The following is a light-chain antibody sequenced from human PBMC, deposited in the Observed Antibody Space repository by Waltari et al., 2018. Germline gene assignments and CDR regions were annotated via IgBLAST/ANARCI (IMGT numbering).Light chain of an antibody. V-gene: IGKV3-20*01. Sequence: EIVLTQSPDTLSLSPGERATLSCRASQTVSASFLAWYQHKPGQAPRLLIYDSSTRATGIPDRFSGSGSGTDFTLTISRLESEDFAVYYCQQYGTSPGTFGQGTKVDIK. J-gene: IGKJ1*01. CDR2: DSS. CDR1: QTVSASF. CDR3: QQYGTSPGT.